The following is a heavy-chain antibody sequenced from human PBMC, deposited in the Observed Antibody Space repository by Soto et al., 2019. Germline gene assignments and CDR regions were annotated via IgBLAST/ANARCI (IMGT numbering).Heavy chain of an antibody. CDR1: GGSISSYY. CDR2: IYDSGST. D-gene: IGHD3-10*01. J-gene: IGHJ5*02. Sequence: QVQLQGSGPGLVKPSETLSLTCTVSGGSISSYYWSWIRQPPGKGLEWIGYIYDSGSTNYNPSLKSRVSISVDTSKNPFSRKLSSVTAADTAVYYCARDRGQSYRRGWFDPWGQGTLVTVSS. V-gene: IGHV4-59*01. CDR3: ARDRGQSYRRGWFDP.